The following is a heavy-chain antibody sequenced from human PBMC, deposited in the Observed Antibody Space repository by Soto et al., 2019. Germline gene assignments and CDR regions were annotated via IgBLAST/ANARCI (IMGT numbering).Heavy chain of an antibody. Sequence: EVQLVESGGGLVKPGGSLRLSCAASGFTFSSYSMNWVRQAPGKGLEWVSSISSSSSYIYYADSVKGRFTNSRDNAKNSLYLQMNSLRAEDTAVYYCARDRRGLPSYWGQGTLVTVSS. CDR3: ARDRRGLPSY. CDR2: ISSSSSYI. CDR1: GFTFSSYS. J-gene: IGHJ4*02. V-gene: IGHV3-21*01. D-gene: IGHD4-17*01.